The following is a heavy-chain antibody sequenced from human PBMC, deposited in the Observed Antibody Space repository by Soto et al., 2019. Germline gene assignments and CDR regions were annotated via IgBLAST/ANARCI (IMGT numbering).Heavy chain of an antibody. CDR2: IWSAGLI. Sequence: GGSLRLSCAASGFTVSSKYMSWVRQAPGKGLEWISVIWSAGLIYYADSVRGRFTSSRDISKNILYLEMTSLRADDTAVYYCAREAAMDVWGQGTTVTVSS. CDR3: AREAAMDV. J-gene: IGHJ6*02. V-gene: IGHV3-53*01. CDR1: GFTVSSKY.